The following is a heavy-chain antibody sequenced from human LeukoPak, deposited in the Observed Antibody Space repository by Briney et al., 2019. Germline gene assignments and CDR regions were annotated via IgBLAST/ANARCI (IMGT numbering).Heavy chain of an antibody. V-gene: IGHV3-11*04. Sequence: PGGSLRLSCAASGFTFSDYHMSWIRQAPGKGLEGVSYISSRSSTIYYADSVKGRFTISRDNAKNSLYLQMNSLRAEDTAVYYCARVAYYYGSGSYPIDYWGQGTLVTVSS. CDR2: ISSRSSTI. J-gene: IGHJ4*02. CDR1: GFTFSDYH. CDR3: ARVAYYYGSGSYPIDY. D-gene: IGHD3-10*01.